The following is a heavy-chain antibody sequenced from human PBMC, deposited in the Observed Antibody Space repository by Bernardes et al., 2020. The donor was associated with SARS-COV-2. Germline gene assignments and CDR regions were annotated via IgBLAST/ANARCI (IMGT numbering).Heavy chain of an antibody. CDR1: GFTFSNAW. CDR3: TTDLGDFWSGYSYYYYYGMDV. Sequence: GGSLRLSCAASGFTFSNAWMSWVRQAPGKGLEWVGRIKSKTDGGTTDYAAPVKGRFTISRDDSKNTLYLQMNSLKTEDTAVYYCTTDLGDFWSGYSYYYYYGMDVWGQGTTVTVSS. V-gene: IGHV3-15*01. CDR2: IKSKTDGGTT. D-gene: IGHD3-3*01. J-gene: IGHJ6*02.